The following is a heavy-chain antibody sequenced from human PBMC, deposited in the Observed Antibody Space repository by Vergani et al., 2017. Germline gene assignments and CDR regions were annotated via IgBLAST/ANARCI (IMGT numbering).Heavy chain of an antibody. CDR2: SKNTGDST. V-gene: IGHV3-23*01. CDR1: GFTFSSHA. J-gene: IGHJ4*02. D-gene: IGHD5-24*01. Sequence: EVQLLQSEGAVVQPGGSLRPSCVASGFTFSSHAMSWVRQGHGQGLEWVSSSKNTGDSTHYADSVKGRFTISRDNSKNTLYLQMNSLRLEDTAVYYCGRGSDNYNWGQGTLVTVSS. CDR3: GRGSDNYN.